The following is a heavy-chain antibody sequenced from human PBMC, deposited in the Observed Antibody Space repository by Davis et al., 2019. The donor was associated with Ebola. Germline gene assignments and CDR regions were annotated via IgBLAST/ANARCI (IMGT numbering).Heavy chain of an antibody. CDR3: ARQGEGYDFDY. CDR2: INSDGSST. CDR1: GFTFSSYW. V-gene: IGHV3-74*01. J-gene: IGHJ4*02. D-gene: IGHD5-12*01. Sequence: GESLKISCAASGFTFSSYWMHWVRQAPGKGLVWVSRINSDGSSTSYADSVKGRFTISRDNAKNTLYLQMNSLRAEDTAVYYCARQGEGYDFDYWGQGTLVTVSS.